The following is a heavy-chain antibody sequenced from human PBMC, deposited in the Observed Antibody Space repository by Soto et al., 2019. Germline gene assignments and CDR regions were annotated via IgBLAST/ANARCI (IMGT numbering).Heavy chain of an antibody. V-gene: IGHV1-69*01. CDR3: ARDGNCSGASCYQPYYYYYGMDV. Sequence: QVQLVQAVAEVKKPGSSVKVSCKASGGTFSSYAISWVRQAPGQGLEWMGGIIPIFGTANYAQKFQGRVTITADECTSTVYMQLSSLRSEDNAVYYCARDGNCSGASCYQPYYYYYGMDVWGKGTTVTVSS. D-gene: IGHD2-15*01. CDR2: IIPIFGTA. J-gene: IGHJ6*04. CDR1: GGTFSSYA.